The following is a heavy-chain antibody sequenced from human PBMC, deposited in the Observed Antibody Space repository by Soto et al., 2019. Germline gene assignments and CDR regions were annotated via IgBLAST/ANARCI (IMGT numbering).Heavy chain of an antibody. V-gene: IGHV4-30-2*05. J-gene: IGHJ4*02. CDR3: ARDILYRLDY. Sequence: SETLSLTCTVSGGSINSGGYSWTWIRQPPGKGLEWIGFIYYTGTTYYNPSLKSRVTISVDTSKNQFSLKLSSVTAADTAVYYCARDILYRLDYWGQGILVTVSS. D-gene: IGHD3-9*01. CDR2: IYYTGTT. CDR1: GGSINSGGYS.